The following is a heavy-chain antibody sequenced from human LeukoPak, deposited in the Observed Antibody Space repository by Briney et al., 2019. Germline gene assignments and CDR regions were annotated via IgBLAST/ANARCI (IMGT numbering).Heavy chain of an antibody. V-gene: IGHV3-7*01. Sequence: QPGGSLRLSCAASGFTFAGYWISWVRQAPGKGLEWVANIKQDASEEYYVDSVKGRFTISRDNAKNSLYLQMNSLRAEDTAVYYRVRDRGRASVDYWGQGTLVTVSS. CDR2: IKQDASEE. CDR3: VRDRGRASVDY. J-gene: IGHJ4*02. D-gene: IGHD1-26*01. CDR1: GFTFAGYW.